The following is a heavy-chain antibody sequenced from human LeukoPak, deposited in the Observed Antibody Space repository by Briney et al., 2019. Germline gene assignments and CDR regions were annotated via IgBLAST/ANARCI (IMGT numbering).Heavy chain of an antibody. CDR3: ARGSDFWSGYYPYNWFDP. V-gene: IGHV4-59*01. CDR1: GGSISIYY. D-gene: IGHD3-3*01. CDR2: IYYSGST. J-gene: IGHJ5*02. Sequence: SETLSLTCTVSGGSISIYYWSWIRQPPGKGLEWIGYIYYSGSTNYNPSLKSRVTISVDTSKNQFSLKLSSVTAADTAVYYCARGSDFWSGYYPYNWFDPWGQGTLVTVSS.